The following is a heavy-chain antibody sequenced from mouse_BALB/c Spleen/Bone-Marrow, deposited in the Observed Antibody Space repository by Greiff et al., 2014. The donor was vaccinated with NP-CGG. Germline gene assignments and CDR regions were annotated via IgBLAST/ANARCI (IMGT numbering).Heavy chain of an antibody. CDR3: ARITTATGAMDY. V-gene: IGHV2-9*02. CDR2: IWADGST. Sequence: VQLQESGPGLVAPSQSLSITCTVSGFSLTNYGVHWVRQPPGKGLEWLGVIWADGSTNYNSALMSRLSISKDNSKSQVFFKMNSLQTDDIAMYYCARITTATGAMDYWGQGTSVTVSS. D-gene: IGHD1-2*01. CDR1: GFSLTNYG. J-gene: IGHJ4*01.